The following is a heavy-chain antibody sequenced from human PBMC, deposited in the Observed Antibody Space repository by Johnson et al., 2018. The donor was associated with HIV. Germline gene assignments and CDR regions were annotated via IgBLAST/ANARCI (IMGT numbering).Heavy chain of an antibody. CDR1: GFTFSSYA. CDR2: IGTAGDT. J-gene: IGHJ3*02. CDR3: ARDGYSSGWYGNDAFDI. D-gene: IGHD6-19*01. V-gene: IGHV3-13*01. Sequence: VQLVESGGGLVQPGGSLRLSCAASGFTFSSYAMSWVRQAPGKGLEWVSAIGTAGDTSYPGSVKGRFTISRENAKNSLYLQMNSLRAGDTAVYYCARDGYSSGWYGNDAFDIWGQGTMVTVSS.